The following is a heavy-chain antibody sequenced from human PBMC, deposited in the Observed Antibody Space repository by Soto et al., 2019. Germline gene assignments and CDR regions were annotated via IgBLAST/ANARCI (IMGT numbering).Heavy chain of an antibody. CDR1: GGSISSGGYY. CDR2: IYYSGST. D-gene: IGHD3-3*01. Sequence: SETLSLTCTVSGGSISSGGYYWSWIRQHPGKGLEWIGYIYYSGSTYYNPSLKSRVTISVDTSNNQFSLKLSSVTASDTAVYYCARGQEYYDFWSGPKTYAFDIWGQGTMVTVSS. V-gene: IGHV4-31*03. CDR3: ARGQEYYDFWSGPKTYAFDI. J-gene: IGHJ3*02.